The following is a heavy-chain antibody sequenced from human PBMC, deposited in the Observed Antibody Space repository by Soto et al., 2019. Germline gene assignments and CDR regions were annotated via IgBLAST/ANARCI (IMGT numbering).Heavy chain of an antibody. J-gene: IGHJ6*02. CDR2: ISSGSEYI. V-gene: IGHV3-21*01. D-gene: IGHD6-6*01. Sequence: GGSLRLSCSASGFTFSATGMNWVRQAPGKGPEWVSSISSGSEYIFYGDSVQGRLTISRDNAKNSVYLQLNNLRAEDTAVYYCAKNGAARSVLAVWRQATTVP. CDR1: GFTFSATG. CDR3: AKNGAARSVLAV.